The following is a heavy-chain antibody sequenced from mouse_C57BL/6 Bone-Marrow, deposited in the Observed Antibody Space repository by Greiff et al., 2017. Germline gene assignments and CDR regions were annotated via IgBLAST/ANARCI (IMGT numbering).Heavy chain of an antibody. Sequence: QVQLQQPGAELVMPGASVKLSCKASGYTFTSYWMHWVKQRPGQGLEWIGEIDPSDSYTNYNQKFKGKSTLTVDKSSSTAYMQLSCLTSEDYAVYYCAQAAQARYYAMDYCGRGTAVTVSS. D-gene: IGHD3-2*02. J-gene: IGHJ4*01. CDR3: AQAAQARYYAMDY. V-gene: IGHV1-69*01. CDR2: IDPSDSYT. CDR1: GYTFTSYW.